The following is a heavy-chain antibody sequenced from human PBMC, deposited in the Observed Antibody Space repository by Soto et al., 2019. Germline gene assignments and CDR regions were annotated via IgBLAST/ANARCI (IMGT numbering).Heavy chain of an antibody. CDR3: ARVVWRKTDSGTWYGAMDV. J-gene: IGHJ6*02. V-gene: IGHV1-18*01. CDR1: GYTFTSYG. CDR2: ISAYNGNT. Sequence: GASVKVSCKASGYTFTSYGISWVRQAPGQGLEWMGWISAYNGNTNYAQNLLGRFTMTTDTSTSTAYMELRSLISDDTAVYYCARVVWRKTDSGTWYGAMDVWGQGTTVTVSS. D-gene: IGHD6-13*01.